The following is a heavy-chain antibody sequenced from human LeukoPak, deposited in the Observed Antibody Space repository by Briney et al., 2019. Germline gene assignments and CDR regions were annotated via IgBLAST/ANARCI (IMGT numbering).Heavy chain of an antibody. J-gene: IGHJ4*02. Sequence: GGSLRLSCEASGFTFASHAMYWVRQAPGKGLEWVAGIFGSGGSPHYADSVKGRFTISRDNSKNTLYLQMNSLRAEDTAVYYCAKATTRYCSSTSCWIDYWGQGTLVTVSS. D-gene: IGHD2-2*01. CDR1: GFTFASHA. V-gene: IGHV3-23*01. CDR3: AKATTRYCSSTSCWIDY. CDR2: IFGSGGSP.